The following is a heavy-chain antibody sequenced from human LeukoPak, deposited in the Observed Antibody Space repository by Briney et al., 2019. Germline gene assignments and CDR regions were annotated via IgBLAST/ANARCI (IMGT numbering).Heavy chain of an antibody. J-gene: IGHJ6*03. CDR3: AIHCSSTSCYTGGYYYYYYMDV. V-gene: IGHV1-69*01. D-gene: IGHD2-2*02. CDR2: IIPIFGTA. CDR1: GGTFSSYA. Sequence: GSSVKVSCKASGGTFSSYAISWVRQAPGQGLEWMGGIIPIFGTANYAQKFQGRVTITADESTSTAYMELSSLRSEDTAVYYCAIHCSSTSCYTGGYYYYYYMDVWGKGTTVTVSS.